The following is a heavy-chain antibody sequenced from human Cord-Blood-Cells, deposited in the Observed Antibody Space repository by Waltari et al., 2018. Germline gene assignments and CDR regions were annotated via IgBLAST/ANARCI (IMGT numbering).Heavy chain of an antibody. D-gene: IGHD6-13*01. CDR2: ISPIVGTA. J-gene: IGHJ6*02. Sequence: QVQLVQSGAEVKKPGSSVKVSCKASGGTFSSYAISWVRQAPGQGLEWMGGISPIVGTANYAQKFQGRGTSTADKSTSTAYMGLSSLRAEDTAVYYCAREIAAAGRDYYYGMDVWGQGTTVTVSS. V-gene: IGHV1-69*06. CDR1: GGTFSSYA. CDR3: AREIAAAGRDYYYGMDV.